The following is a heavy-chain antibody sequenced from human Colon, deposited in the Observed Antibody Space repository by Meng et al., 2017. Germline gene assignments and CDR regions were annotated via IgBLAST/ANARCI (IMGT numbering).Heavy chain of an antibody. D-gene: IGHD3-10*01. CDR3: ARRVRGVISWFDP. J-gene: IGHJ5*02. CDR1: GGSFSGFY. Sequence: QVQLQQWGAGLLKPSETLSLTCAVYGGSFSGFYWSWIRQPPGKGLEWIGEINHSGSTNYNPSLKSRVTISVDTSKNQFSLKLSSVTAADTAVYYCARRVRGVISWFDPWGRGTLVTVSS. CDR2: INHSGST. V-gene: IGHV4-34*01.